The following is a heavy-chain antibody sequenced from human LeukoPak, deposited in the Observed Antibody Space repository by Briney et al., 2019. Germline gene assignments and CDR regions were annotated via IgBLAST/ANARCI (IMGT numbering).Heavy chain of an antibody. CDR3: ARWTTCGGDCHILDY. CDR2: IYYIGTA. J-gene: IGHJ4*02. CDR1: GDSISIGDYR. D-gene: IGHD2-21*02. Sequence: PSETLSLTCSVSGDSISIGDYRWSWIRQSPGKGLEWIGYIYYIGTAYYNPSLRSRVALSADTSKNQFSLKLNSVTVADSAVYYCARWTTCGGDCHILDYWGQGILVTVSS. V-gene: IGHV4-30-4*01.